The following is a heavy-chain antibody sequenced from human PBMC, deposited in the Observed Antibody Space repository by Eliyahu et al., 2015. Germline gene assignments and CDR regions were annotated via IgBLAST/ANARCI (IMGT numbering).Heavy chain of an antibody. D-gene: IGHD3-10*01. V-gene: IGHV3-9*01. J-gene: IGHJ4*02. CDR3: AKDINPLWFGESGYFDY. CDR2: ISWNSGSI. CDR1: GFTFXDYA. Sequence: EVQLVESGGGLVQPGRSLRLSCAASGFTFXDYAMHWVRQAPGKGLEWVSGISWNSGSIGYADSVKGRFTISRDNAKNSLYLQMNSLRAEDTALYYCAKDINPLWFGESGYFDYWGQGTLVTVSS.